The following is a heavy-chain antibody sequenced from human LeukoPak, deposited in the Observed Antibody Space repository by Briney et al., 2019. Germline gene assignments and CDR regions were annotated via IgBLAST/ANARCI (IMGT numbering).Heavy chain of an antibody. CDR3: ARDDRITIFGVVIISGFDP. V-gene: IGHV1-46*01. J-gene: IGHJ5*02. CDR2: INPSGGST. Sequence: ASVKVSFTASGYTFTSYYMHWVRQAPGQGLEWMGIINPSGGSTSYAQKFQGRVTMTRDTSTSTVYMELSSLRSEDTAVYYCARDDRITIFGVVIISGFDPWGQGTLVTVSS. D-gene: IGHD3-3*01. CDR1: GYTFTSYY.